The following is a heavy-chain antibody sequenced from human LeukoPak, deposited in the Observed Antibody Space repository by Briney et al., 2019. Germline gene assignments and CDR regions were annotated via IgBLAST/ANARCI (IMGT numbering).Heavy chain of an antibody. Sequence: QASETLSLTCTVSGGSISSYYWSWIRQPAGKGLEWIGRIYTSGSTNYNPSLKSRVTMSVDTSKNQFSLKLSSVTAADTAVYYCARDGPGIASSDFDYWGQGTLVTVSS. CDR1: GGSISSYY. CDR3: ARDGPGIASSDFDY. J-gene: IGHJ4*02. CDR2: IYTSGST. D-gene: IGHD6-13*01. V-gene: IGHV4-4*07.